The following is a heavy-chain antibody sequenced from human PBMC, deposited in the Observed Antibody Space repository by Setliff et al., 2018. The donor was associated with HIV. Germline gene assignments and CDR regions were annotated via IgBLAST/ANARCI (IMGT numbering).Heavy chain of an antibody. Sequence: SETLSLTCTVSGGSISSGSYYWSWIRQTPGKGLEWIGSIYHSGTTYYNPSLRSRVTISVDTSKNQFSLKLSSVTAADTAVYYCARDNSYYYGSGSHYWYGMDVWGQGTTVTVSS. J-gene: IGHJ6*01. CDR2: IYHSGTT. D-gene: IGHD3-10*01. V-gene: IGHV4-39*07. CDR1: GGSISSGSYY. CDR3: ARDNSYYYGSGSHYWYGMDV.